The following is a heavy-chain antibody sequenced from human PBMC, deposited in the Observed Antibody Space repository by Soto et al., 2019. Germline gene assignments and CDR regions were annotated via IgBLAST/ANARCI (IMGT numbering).Heavy chain of an antibody. Sequence: QVQLVQSGAEVKKPGSSVKVSCKASGGTFSSYTISWVRQAPGQGLEWMGRIIPILGIANYARKVQGRVTITADKXXSTAYMELGSLRFEDTAVYYCARGIAAPPVYYFDYWGQGNLVTVSS. CDR1: GGTFSSYT. CDR2: IIPILGIA. V-gene: IGHV1-69*02. D-gene: IGHD6-25*01. CDR3: ARGIAAPPVYYFDY. J-gene: IGHJ4*02.